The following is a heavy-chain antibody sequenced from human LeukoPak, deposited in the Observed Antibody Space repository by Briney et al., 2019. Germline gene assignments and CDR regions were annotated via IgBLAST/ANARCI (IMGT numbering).Heavy chain of an antibody. J-gene: IGHJ3*02. CDR2: IYYSGST. Sequence: SETLSLTCTVSGGSMHSYHWSWIRQPPGKGLEWIGQIYYSGSTYYNPSLKSRVTMSVDTSKNQFSLKLSSVTAADTAVYYCARDPYDSSDYSDAFDIWGQGTMVTVSS. CDR3: ARDPYDSSDYSDAFDI. CDR1: GGSMHSYH. V-gene: IGHV4-59*12. D-gene: IGHD3-22*01.